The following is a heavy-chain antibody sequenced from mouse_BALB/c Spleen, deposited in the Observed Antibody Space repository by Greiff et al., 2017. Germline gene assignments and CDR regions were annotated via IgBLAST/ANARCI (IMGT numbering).Heavy chain of an antibody. D-gene: IGHD2-14*01. CDR2: IYPGDGDT. V-gene: IGHV1-87*01. Sequence: QVQLQQSGAELARPGASVKLSCKASGYTFTSYWMQWVKQRPGQGLEWIGAIYPGDGDTRYTQKFKGKATLTADKSSSTAYMQLSSLASEDSAVYYCARGYRYDFDYWGQGTTLTVSS. CDR1: GYTFTSYW. J-gene: IGHJ2*01. CDR3: ARGYRYDFDY.